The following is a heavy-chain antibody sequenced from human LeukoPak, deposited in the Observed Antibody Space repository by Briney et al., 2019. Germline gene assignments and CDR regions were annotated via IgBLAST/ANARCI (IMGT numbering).Heavy chain of an antibody. D-gene: IGHD6-13*01. V-gene: IGHV4-61*02. Sequence: PSQTLSLTCTVSGGSISSGSYYWSWIRQPAGKGLEWIGRIYTSGSTNYNPSLKSRVTISVDTPKNQFSLKLSSVTAADTAVYYCARDGGYSSSSAYYYYGMDVWGQGTTVTVSS. CDR2: IYTSGST. CDR3: ARDGGYSSSSAYYYYGMDV. CDR1: GGSISSGSYY. J-gene: IGHJ6*02.